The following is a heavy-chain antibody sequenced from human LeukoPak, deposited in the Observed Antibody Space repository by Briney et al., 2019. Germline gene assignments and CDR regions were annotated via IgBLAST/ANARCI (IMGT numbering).Heavy chain of an antibody. J-gene: IGHJ6*03. D-gene: IGHD4-17*01. V-gene: IGHV1-2*02. Sequence: ASVKVSCKASGYTFTGYYMHWVRQAPGQGLEWMGWINPNSGGTNYAQKFQGRVTMTRDTSISTAYMELSRLRSDDTAVYYCARGNGDYPRNYMDVWGKGTTVTVSS. CDR1: GYTFTGYY. CDR3: ARGNGDYPRNYMDV. CDR2: INPNSGGT.